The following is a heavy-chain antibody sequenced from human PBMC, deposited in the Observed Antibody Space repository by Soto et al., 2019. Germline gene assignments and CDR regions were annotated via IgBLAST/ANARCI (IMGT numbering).Heavy chain of an antibody. Sequence: PSETLSLTCTVSGGSISSYYWSWIRQPPGKGLEWIGYIYYSGSTNYNPSLKSRVTISVDTSKNQFSLKLSSVTAADTAVYYCARQEKIYCSSTSCKLNWFDPWGQGTLVTVSS. J-gene: IGHJ5*02. CDR2: IYYSGST. D-gene: IGHD2-2*01. CDR1: GGSISSYY. CDR3: ARQEKIYCSSTSCKLNWFDP. V-gene: IGHV4-59*08.